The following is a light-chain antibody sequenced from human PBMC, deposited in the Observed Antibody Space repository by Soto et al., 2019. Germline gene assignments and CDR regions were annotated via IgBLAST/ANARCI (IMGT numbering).Light chain of an antibody. CDR1: QSVISNY. Sequence: EFVLTQSPGTLSLSPVERATLSCRASQSVISNYLAWYQQKPGQAPRLLIYVTSRRATGIPDRFSGSGSGTDFTLTISRLEPEDFAVYYCQQYGSSPPITFGQGTRLEIK. CDR2: VTS. CDR3: QQYGSSPPIT. V-gene: IGKV3-20*01. J-gene: IGKJ5*01.